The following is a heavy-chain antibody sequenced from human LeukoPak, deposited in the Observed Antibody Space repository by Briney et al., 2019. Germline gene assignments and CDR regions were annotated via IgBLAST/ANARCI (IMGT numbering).Heavy chain of an antibody. Sequence: SETLSLTCTVSGGSFSSSSYYWGWISQPPGKGLEWIGSIYYSGSTYYNPSLKSRVTISVDTSKNQFSLKLSSVTAADTAVYYCARQSGSYRRGGYDYWGQGTLVTVSS. D-gene: IGHD1-26*01. V-gene: IGHV4-39*01. CDR1: GGSFSSSSYY. J-gene: IGHJ4*02. CDR2: IYYSGST. CDR3: ARQSGSYRRGGYDY.